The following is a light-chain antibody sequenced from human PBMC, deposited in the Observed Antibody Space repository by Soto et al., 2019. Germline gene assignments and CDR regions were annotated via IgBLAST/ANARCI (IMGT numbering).Light chain of an antibody. J-gene: IGKJ1*01. V-gene: IGKV1-5*01. CDR3: QQYTNTNNPWM. CDR2: DAS. CDR1: QSISSW. Sequence: DIQMTQSPSTLSASVGDRVTITFQAIQSISSWLAWYQQKPGKAPKLLVYDASTLQSGVASRFSGSGSGTEFTLIISGLQPDDSATYYCQQYTNTNNPWMFGQGTKVDIK.